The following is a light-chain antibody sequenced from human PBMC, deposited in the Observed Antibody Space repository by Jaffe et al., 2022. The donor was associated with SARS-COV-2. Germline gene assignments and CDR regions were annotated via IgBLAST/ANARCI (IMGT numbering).Light chain of an antibody. J-gene: IGKJ4*01. Sequence: DIVMTQTPVTLSVTPGQPASISCKSSQGLLHNDRKTYLYWFLQKPGQPPHLLIYEVSNRFSGVPDRFSGSGSGTDFTLKISRVEADDVGIYFCMQSLQLPLTFGGGTKLEVK. V-gene: IGKV2D-29*01. CDR1: QGLLHNDRKTY. CDR2: EVS. CDR3: MQSLQLPLT.